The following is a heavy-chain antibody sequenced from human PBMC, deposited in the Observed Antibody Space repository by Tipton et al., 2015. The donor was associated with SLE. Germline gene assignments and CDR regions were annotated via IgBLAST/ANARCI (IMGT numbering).Heavy chain of an antibody. V-gene: IGHV3-53*01. CDR2: IYSGGST. CDR1: GFTFSSYA. D-gene: IGHD5-18*01. CDR3: ARDPEYSYGYAWD. Sequence: SLRLSCAASGFTFSSYAMSWVRQAPGKGLEWVSVIYSGGSTYYADSVKGRFTISRDNSKNTLYLQMNSLRAEDTAVYYCARDPEYSYGYAWDWGQGTLVTVSS. J-gene: IGHJ4*02.